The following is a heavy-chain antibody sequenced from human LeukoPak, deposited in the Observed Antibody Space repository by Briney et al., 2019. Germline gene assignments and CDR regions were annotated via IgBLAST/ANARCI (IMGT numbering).Heavy chain of an antibody. Sequence: GASVKVSCKASGGTFSSYAISWVRQAPGQGLEWMGRIIPILGIVNYAQKFQGRVTITADKSTSTAYMELSSLRSEDTAVYYCARDLKEYYDILTGAAGDYWGQGTLVTVSS. CDR3: ARDLKEYYDILTGAAGDY. J-gene: IGHJ4*02. CDR1: GGTFSSYA. V-gene: IGHV1-69*04. CDR2: IIPILGIV. D-gene: IGHD3-9*01.